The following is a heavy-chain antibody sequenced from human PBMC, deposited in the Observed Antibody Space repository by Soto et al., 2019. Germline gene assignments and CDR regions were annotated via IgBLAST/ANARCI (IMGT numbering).Heavy chain of an antibody. CDR3: ARDGTYNWV. CDR1: GFTVSKNY. V-gene: IGHV3-66*01. D-gene: IGHD1-1*01. J-gene: IGHJ4*02. Sequence: EVQLVESGGGLVQPGGSLRLSCAASGFTVSKNYMRWVRQAPGKGLEWGSLIYSGGATYYADSVKGRFTISRDNSKNTLYLQMNSLRAEDTAVYYCARDGTYNWVGGQGILVTVSS. CDR2: IYSGGAT.